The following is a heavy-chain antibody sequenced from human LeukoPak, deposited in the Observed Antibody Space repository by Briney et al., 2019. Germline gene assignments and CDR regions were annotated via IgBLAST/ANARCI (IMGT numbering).Heavy chain of an antibody. CDR3: AILSGTYTGD. V-gene: IGHV3-74*01. CDR1: GFTFSSYW. D-gene: IGHD1-26*01. J-gene: IGHJ4*02. CDR2: INSDGSST. Sequence: GGSLRLSCAASGFTFSSYWVHWVRHAPGQGLVWVSRINSDGSSTSYADSVKGRFTISRDNAKNTVDLQMSSLRAEDTAVYYCAILSGTYTGDWGQGTLVTVSS.